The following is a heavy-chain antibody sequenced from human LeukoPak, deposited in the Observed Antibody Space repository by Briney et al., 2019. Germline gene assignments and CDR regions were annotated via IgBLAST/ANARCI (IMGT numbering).Heavy chain of an antibody. CDR2: ISYDGSNK. Sequence: PGRSLRLSRAASGFTFSSYAMHWVRQAPGKGLEWVAVISYDGSNKYYADSVKGRFTISRDNSKNTLYLQMNSLRAEDTAVYYCAKGIFAVAYCGGDCYPDAFDIWGQGTMVTVSS. J-gene: IGHJ3*02. V-gene: IGHV3-30-3*01. CDR1: GFTFSSYA. CDR3: AKGIFAVAYCGGDCYPDAFDI. D-gene: IGHD2-21*02.